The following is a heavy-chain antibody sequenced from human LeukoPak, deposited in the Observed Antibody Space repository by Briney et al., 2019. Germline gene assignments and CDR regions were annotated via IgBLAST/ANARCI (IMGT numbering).Heavy chain of an antibody. J-gene: IGHJ4*02. CDR1: GFTFDDYA. CDR3: AKVMRVRGVIQPFDY. Sequence: GGSLRLSCAASGFTFDDYAMHWVRQAPGKGLEWVSGISWNSGSIGYADSVKGRFTISRDNAKNSLYLQMNGLRAEDTALYYCAKVMRVRGVIQPFDYWGQGTLVTVSS. V-gene: IGHV3-9*01. CDR2: ISWNSGSI. D-gene: IGHD3-10*01.